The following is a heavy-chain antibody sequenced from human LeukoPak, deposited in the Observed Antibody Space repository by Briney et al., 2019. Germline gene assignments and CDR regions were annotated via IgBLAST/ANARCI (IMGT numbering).Heavy chain of an antibody. J-gene: IGHJ4*02. D-gene: IGHD3-22*01. CDR3: AKDFLFTYYSDSSGYFDY. Sequence: GGSLRLSCAASGFTFDDYAMHWVRQAPGKGLEWVSLISGDGGSTYYADSVKGRFTISRDNSKNSLYLQMNSLRTEDTALYYCAKDFLFTYYSDSSGYFDYWGQGTLVTVSS. V-gene: IGHV3-43*02. CDR1: GFTFDDYA. CDR2: ISGDGGST.